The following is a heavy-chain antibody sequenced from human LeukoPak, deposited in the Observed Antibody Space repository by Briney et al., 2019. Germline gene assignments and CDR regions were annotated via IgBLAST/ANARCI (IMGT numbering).Heavy chain of an antibody. CDR3: ASGYSYGFFRYYYMDV. Sequence: SETLSLTCTVSGGSISSSSYYWGWIRQPPGKGLEWIGSIYYSGSTYYNPSLKSRVTISVDTSKNQFSLKLSSVTAADTAVYYCASGYSYGFFRYYYMDVWGKGTTVTVS. J-gene: IGHJ6*03. CDR1: GGSISSSSYY. V-gene: IGHV4-39*07. CDR2: IYYSGST. D-gene: IGHD5-18*01.